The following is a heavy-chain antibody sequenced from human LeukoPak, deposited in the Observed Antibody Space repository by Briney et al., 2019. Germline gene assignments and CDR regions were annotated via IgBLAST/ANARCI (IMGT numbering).Heavy chain of an antibody. Sequence: GESLKISCKGSGYSFTSYWIGWVRQMPGKGLEWMGIIYPGDSDTRYSPSFQGQVTISADKSISTDYLQWSSLKASDTAMYYCARQRYYDSSAPRGAFDIWGQGTMVTVSS. CDR1: GYSFTSYW. CDR2: IYPGDSDT. J-gene: IGHJ3*02. D-gene: IGHD3-22*01. V-gene: IGHV5-51*01. CDR3: ARQRYYDSSAPRGAFDI.